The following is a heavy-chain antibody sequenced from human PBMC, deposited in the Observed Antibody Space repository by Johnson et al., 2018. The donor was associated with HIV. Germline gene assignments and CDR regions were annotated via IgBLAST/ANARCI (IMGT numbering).Heavy chain of an antibody. J-gene: IGHJ3*02. CDR2: ISSSGSTI. CDR1: GFTSSDYY. D-gene: IGHD1-20*01. Sequence: QVQLVESVGVVVQPGGSLRLSCAASGFTSSDYYMSWIRQAPGKGLEWVSYISSSGSTIYYAASVKGRFTISRDNAKNTLYLQMNSLRAEDTAVYYCAKLTGGGGYDAFDIWGQGTMVTVSS. V-gene: IGHV3-11*04. CDR3: AKLTGGGGYDAFDI.